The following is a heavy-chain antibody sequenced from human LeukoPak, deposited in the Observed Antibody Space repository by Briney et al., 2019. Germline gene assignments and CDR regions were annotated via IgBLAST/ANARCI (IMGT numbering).Heavy chain of an antibody. D-gene: IGHD3-10*01. CDR1: GGCVSSYY. J-gene: IGHJ6*02. Sequence: SETLSLTCTVSGGCVSSYYWSWIRQSPGRGLEWIGYIYHSGSTNYNPSLKSRVTMSVDTSKNQFSLKLTSLTAADSALYYCAREVVLHGYMVRGVKSGLDVWGQGTTVTVSS. CDR3: AREVVLHGYMVRGVKSGLDV. V-gene: IGHV4-59*02. CDR2: IYHSGST.